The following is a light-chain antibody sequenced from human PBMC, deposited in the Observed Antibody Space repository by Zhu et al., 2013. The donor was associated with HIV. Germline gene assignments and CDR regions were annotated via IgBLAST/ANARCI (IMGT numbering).Light chain of an antibody. CDR1: QSVNIN. Sequence: EIVMTQSPATLSVSPGERATLSCRASQSVNINLAWYQQKPGQAPRLLIYGVSTRATGTPARFIASGSGTDFTLTINGLEPEDFAVYYCHHYDTYRFTFGPGTEVELK. CDR3: HHYDTYRFT. CDR2: GVS. V-gene: IGKV3-15*01. J-gene: IGKJ3*01.